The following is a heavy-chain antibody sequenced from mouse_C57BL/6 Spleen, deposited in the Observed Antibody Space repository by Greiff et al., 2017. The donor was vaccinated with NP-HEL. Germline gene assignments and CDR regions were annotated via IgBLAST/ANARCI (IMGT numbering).Heavy chain of an antibody. Sequence: VKLQQPGAELVKPGASVKLSCKASGYTFTSYWMHWVKQRPGQGLEWIGMIHPNSGSTNYNEKFKSKATLTVDKSSSTAYMQLSSLTSEDSAVYYCARPEDYYDYDRFAYRGQGTLVTVSA. CDR1: GYTFTSYW. D-gene: IGHD2-4*01. V-gene: IGHV1-64*01. CDR3: ARPEDYYDYDRFAY. CDR2: IHPNSGST. J-gene: IGHJ3*01.